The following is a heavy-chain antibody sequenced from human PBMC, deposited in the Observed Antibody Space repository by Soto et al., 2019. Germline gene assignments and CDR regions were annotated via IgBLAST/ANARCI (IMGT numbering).Heavy chain of an antibody. CDR2: IYWDGES. J-gene: IGHJ4*02. CDR3: AHRDSTGTTTYFDS. V-gene: IGHV2-5*02. Sequence: QITLKEAGPTLVKPTETLTLTCTFSGFSFTTTRMGLGWTRQPHGKALEWLAIIYWDGESRYNPLLRRRLTLTEDTSKNQVVLTMTNMDPKDTATYYCAHRDSTGTTTYFDSWGQGIPVTVAS. D-gene: IGHD1-1*01. CDR1: GFSFTTTRMG.